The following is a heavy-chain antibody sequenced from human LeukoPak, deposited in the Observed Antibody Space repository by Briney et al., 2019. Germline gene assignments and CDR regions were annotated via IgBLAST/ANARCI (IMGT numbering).Heavy chain of an antibody. J-gene: IGHJ4*02. CDR3: ARGGGYSYVDY. V-gene: IGHV3-48*04. D-gene: IGHD5-18*01. Sequence: GGSLRLSCAASGFTFSSYSMNWVRQAPGKGLEWVSYISTSGTNIYYADSVKGRFTISRDNAKNSLHLQMNSLRGDDTAVYYCARGGGYSYVDYWGQGTLVTVSS. CDR1: GFTFSSYS. CDR2: ISTSGTNI.